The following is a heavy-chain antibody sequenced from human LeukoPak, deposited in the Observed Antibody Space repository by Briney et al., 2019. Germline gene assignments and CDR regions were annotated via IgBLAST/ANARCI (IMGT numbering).Heavy chain of an antibody. CDR2: IKQDGSEK. D-gene: IGHD4-11*01. Sequence: GGSLRLSCAASGFTFSSYWMSWVRQAPGKGLEWVANIKQDGSEKYYVDSVKGRFTFSRDNAKNSLYLQMNSLRAEDTAVYYCVRDTDSSNLDYWGQGTLVTVSS. CDR1: GFTFSSYW. V-gene: IGHV3-7*01. J-gene: IGHJ4*02. CDR3: VRDTDSSNLDY.